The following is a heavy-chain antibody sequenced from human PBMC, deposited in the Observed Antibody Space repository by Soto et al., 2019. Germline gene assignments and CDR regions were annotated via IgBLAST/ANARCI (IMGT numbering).Heavy chain of an antibody. V-gene: IGHV4-30-4*01. CDR1: GASISGGDYY. D-gene: IGHD3-22*01. J-gene: IGHJ4*02. CDR2: IYYTGNT. Sequence: SETLSLTCTVSGASISGGDYYWTWIRQPPGKGLEWIGSIYYTGNTYSNPSLESRLSISVDPSNNQFALRLTSVTAPDTAIYYCARATYDSSTYYLDYWGQGTLVTFSS. CDR3: ARATYDSSTYYLDY.